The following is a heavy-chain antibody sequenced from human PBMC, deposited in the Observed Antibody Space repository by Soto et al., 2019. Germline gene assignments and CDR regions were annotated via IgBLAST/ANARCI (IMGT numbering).Heavy chain of an antibody. CDR3: DRGTRWKDLVWWFDP. D-gene: IGHD2-2*01. CDR2: IHPAGINT. Sequence: QVQLVQSGAEVKKPGASVKISCKAFGYSVISHYMHWVRQAPRQGLEWMGTIHPAGINTAYAQKFQGRVTMNNHTSTSTDYMELTSLTSEDTAVYYCDRGTRWKDLVWWFDPWGQGTLVTVSS. J-gene: IGHJ5*02. V-gene: IGHV1-46*03. CDR1: GYSVISHY.